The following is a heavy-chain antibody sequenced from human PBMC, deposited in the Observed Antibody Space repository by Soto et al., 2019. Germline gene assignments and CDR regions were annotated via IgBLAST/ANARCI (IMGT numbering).Heavy chain of an antibody. J-gene: IGHJ3*02. CDR2: IWYDGSNK. CDR3: ARTYYYDRSGYYGDAFDI. V-gene: IGHV3-33*01. CDR1: GFTFSSYG. D-gene: IGHD3-22*01. Sequence: GGSLRLSCAASGFTFSSYGMHWVRQAPGKGLEWVAVIWYDGSNKYYADSVKGRFTISRDNSKNTLYLQMNSLRAEDTAVYYCARTYYYDRSGYYGDAFDIWGQGTMVTVSS.